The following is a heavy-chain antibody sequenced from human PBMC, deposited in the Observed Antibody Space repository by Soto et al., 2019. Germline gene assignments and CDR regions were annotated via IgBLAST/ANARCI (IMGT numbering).Heavy chain of an antibody. J-gene: IGHJ5*02. CDR3: ARHPVLYYSNELESWFDP. V-gene: IGHV4-59*08. Sequence: SETLSLTCTVSGGSISSYYWSWIRQPPGKGLEWIGYIYYSGSTNYNPSLKSRVTISVDTSKNQFSLKLSSVTAADTAVYYCARHPVLYYSNELESWFDPWGQGTLVTVSS. CDR2: IYYSGST. CDR1: GGSISSYY. D-gene: IGHD4-4*01.